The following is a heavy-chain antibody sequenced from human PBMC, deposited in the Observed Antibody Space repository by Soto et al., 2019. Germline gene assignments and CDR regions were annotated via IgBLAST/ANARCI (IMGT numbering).Heavy chain of an antibody. V-gene: IGHV1-69*06. CDR2: IIPIFGTA. Sequence: SVKVSCKASGGTFSSYAISWVRQAPVQGLEWMGGIIPIFGTANYAQKFQGRVTITADKSTSTAYMELSSLRSEDTAVYYCATETYYYDSSGYRWFDPWGQGTLVTVSS. CDR3: ATETYYYDSSGYRWFDP. J-gene: IGHJ5*02. CDR1: GGTFSSYA. D-gene: IGHD3-22*01.